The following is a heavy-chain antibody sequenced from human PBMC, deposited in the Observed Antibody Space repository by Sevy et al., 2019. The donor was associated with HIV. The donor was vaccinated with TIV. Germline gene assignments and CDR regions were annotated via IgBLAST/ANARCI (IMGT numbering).Heavy chain of an antibody. Sequence: GGSLRLSCAASGFTFSSYAMSWVRQAPGKGLEWVSAISGSGGSTYYADSVKGRFTISRDNSKNTLYLQMNSLRAEDTAVYYCARKNDYYDSSGSMRVYNAFAIWGQGKMVTV. CDR1: GFTFSSYA. CDR3: ARKNDYYDSSGSMRVYNAFAI. D-gene: IGHD3-22*01. CDR2: ISGSGGST. V-gene: IGHV3-23*01. J-gene: IGHJ3*02.